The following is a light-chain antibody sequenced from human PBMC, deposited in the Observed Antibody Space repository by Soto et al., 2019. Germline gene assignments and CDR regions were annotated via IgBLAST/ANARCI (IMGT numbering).Light chain of an antibody. J-gene: IGLJ1*01. CDR2: GNS. V-gene: IGLV1-40*01. CDR1: SSNIGAGYD. CDR3: QSYDSSLSGPSYV. Sequence: QSVLTQPPSVSGAPGQRVTISCTGSSSNIGAGYDVHWYQQLPGTAPKLLIYGNSNRPSGVPDRFSGSKSGTSASLAITGLQAEHEADYYCQSYDSSLSGPSYVFGTGTKVTVL.